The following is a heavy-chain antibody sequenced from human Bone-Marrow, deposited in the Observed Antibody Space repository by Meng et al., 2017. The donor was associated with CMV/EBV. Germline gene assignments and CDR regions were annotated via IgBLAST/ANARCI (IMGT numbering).Heavy chain of an antibody. D-gene: IGHD1-26*01. Sequence: ASVKVSCKASGYTFTGYYMHWVRQAPGQGLEWMGWINPNSGGTNYAQKFQGRVTMTRDTSISTAYMKLSRLRSDDTAVYYCARTAGGSYYHFDYWGQGKLVNFAS. J-gene: IGHJ4*02. CDR3: ARTAGGSYYHFDY. V-gene: IGHV1-2*02. CDR1: GYTFTGYY. CDR2: INPNSGGT.